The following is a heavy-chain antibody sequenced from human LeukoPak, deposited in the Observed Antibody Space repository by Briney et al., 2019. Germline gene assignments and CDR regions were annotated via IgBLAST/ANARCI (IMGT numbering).Heavy chain of an antibody. Sequence: PGGSLRLSCAASGFTFDDYAMHWVRQAPGKGLEWVSGISWNSGSIGYADSVKGRFTISRDNAKNSLYLQMNSLRAEDTAVYYCAKGPLHYDFWSGCLDYWGQGTLVPVSS. CDR2: ISWNSGSI. CDR1: GFTFDDYA. D-gene: IGHD3-3*01. CDR3: AKGPLHYDFWSGCLDY. V-gene: IGHV3-9*01. J-gene: IGHJ4*02.